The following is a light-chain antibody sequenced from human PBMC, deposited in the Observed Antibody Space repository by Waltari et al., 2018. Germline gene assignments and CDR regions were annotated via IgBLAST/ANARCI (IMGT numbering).Light chain of an antibody. J-gene: IGLJ3*02. CDR1: DLGQKF. CDR2: KNI. V-gene: IGLV3-25*03. Sequence: SYELTQPPSVSLSPGQTARITCSAADLGQKFVFWYQHKAGQAPLLVIYKNIQRPSGIPERFSGSSSETTATLTINTVQPEDEATYYCQAADNTGTFPVFGGGTRLTVL. CDR3: QAADNTGTFPV.